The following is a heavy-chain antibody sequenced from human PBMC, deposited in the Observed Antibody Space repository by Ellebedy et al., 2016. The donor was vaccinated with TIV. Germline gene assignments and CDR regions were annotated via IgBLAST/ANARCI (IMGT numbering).Heavy chain of an antibody. Sequence: GESLKISCAASGFTFSSYAVHWVRQAPGKGLEWVAVISYDGSNKYYADSVKGRFTISRDNSKNTLYLQMNSLRAEDTAVYYCARWPSGDAPLDYWGQGTLVTVSS. J-gene: IGHJ4*02. CDR3: ARWPSGDAPLDY. CDR1: GFTFSSYA. V-gene: IGHV3-30-3*01. CDR2: ISYDGSNK. D-gene: IGHD4-17*01.